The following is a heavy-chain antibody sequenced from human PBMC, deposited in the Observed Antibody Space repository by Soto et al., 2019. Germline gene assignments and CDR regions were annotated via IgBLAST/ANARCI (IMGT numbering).Heavy chain of an antibody. J-gene: IGHJ4*02. CDR1: GFTFSSYA. Sequence: EVQLLESGGGLVQPGGSLRLSCAASGFTFSSYAMSWVRQAPGKGLEWVSAISGSGGSTYYADSVKGRFTISRDNSKNTLYLQMNSLRAEDTAVYYCASGLRGYDFWSGYSRFDYWGQGTLVTVSS. D-gene: IGHD3-3*01. V-gene: IGHV3-23*01. CDR2: ISGSGGST. CDR3: ASGLRGYDFWSGYSRFDY.